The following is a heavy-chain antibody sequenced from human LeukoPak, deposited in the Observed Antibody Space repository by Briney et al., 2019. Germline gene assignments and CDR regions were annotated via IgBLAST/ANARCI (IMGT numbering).Heavy chain of an antibody. Sequence: SETLSLTCTVSGGSISSGDYYWSWIRQPPGKGLEWIGYIYYSGSTYYNPSLESRVTISVDRSKNQFSLKLSSVTAADTAVYYCARVRYSGYEAYFDYWGQGTLVTVSS. CDR3: ARVRYSGYEAYFDY. V-gene: IGHV4-30-4*01. D-gene: IGHD5-12*01. CDR2: IYYSGST. CDR1: GGSISSGDYY. J-gene: IGHJ4*02.